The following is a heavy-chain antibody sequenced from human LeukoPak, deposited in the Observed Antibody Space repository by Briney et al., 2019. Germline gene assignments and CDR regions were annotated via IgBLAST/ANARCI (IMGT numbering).Heavy chain of an antibody. D-gene: IGHD5-12*01. V-gene: IGHV3-7*01. CDR3: ARDRGLSGYDLCDY. CDR2: IKHDGSEK. Sequence: GGSLRLSCAASTFTFSNYWMNWVRQAPGKGLEWLATIKHDGSEKHYVDSVEGRFTISRDNAMNSLYLQMNSLRAEDTAVYCCARDRGLSGYDLCDYWGQGTLVTVSS. CDR1: TFTFSNYW. J-gene: IGHJ4*02.